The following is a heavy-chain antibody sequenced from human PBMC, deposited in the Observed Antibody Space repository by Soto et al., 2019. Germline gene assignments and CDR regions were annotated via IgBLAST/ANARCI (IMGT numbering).Heavy chain of an antibody. V-gene: IGHV1-3*01. CDR3: AREPNYFDY. CDR2: INAGNGNT. J-gene: IGHJ4*02. CDR1: GYTFTKYA. Sequence: ASVKVSCKASGYTFTKYAMHWVRQAPGQSLEWMGWINAGNGNTKYSQKFQGRVTITRDTSASTAYMELRSLRSDDTAVYYCAREPNYFDYWGQGTLVTVSS.